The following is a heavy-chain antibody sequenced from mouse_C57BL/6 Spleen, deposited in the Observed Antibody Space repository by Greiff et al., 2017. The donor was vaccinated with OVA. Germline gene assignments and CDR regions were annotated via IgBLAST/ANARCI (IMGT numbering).Heavy chain of an antibody. CDR1: GYAFSSSW. D-gene: IGHD2-3*01. CDR2: IYPGAGDT. V-gene: IGHV1-82*01. J-gene: IGHJ4*01. Sequence: VQLQQSGPELVKPGASVKISCKASGYAFSSSWMNWVKQRPGQGLEWIGRIYPGAGDTNYNGKFKGKATLTAANSSSTAYMQLSSLTSEDAAVYFCAGLLSAMDYWGQGTSVTVSS. CDR3: AGLLSAMDY.